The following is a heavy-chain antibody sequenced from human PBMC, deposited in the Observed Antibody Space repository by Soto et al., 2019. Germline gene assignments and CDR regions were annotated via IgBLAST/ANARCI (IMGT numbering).Heavy chain of an antibody. D-gene: IGHD3-16*02. J-gene: IGHJ6*02. CDR1: GFSLSTNGVG. CDR3: AHRGGGEDSVWGGYRTAGAYYYDGLDV. Sequence: QITLKESGPTLVKPTQPLTLTCTFSGFSLSTNGVGVGWVRQPPGKALEWLALIYWNDDKRYSPSLRSRLAITQDTSKNQVAPKMTNMDPVDTATYYCAHRGGGEDSVWGGYRTAGAYYYDGLDVWGQGTTITVSS. V-gene: IGHV2-5*01. CDR2: IYWNDDK.